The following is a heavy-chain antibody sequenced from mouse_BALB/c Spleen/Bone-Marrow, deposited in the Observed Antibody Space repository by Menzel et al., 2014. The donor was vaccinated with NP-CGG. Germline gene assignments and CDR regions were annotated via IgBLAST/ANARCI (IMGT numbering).Heavy chain of an antibody. J-gene: IGHJ2*01. CDR2: IYPGGGYT. Sequence: VKLMESGAELVRPGTSVKISCKASGYTFTNYWLGWVKQRPGYGLEWIGDIYPGGGYTNYNEKFKGKATLTADTSSSTAYMQLSSLTSEDSAVYFCARRGTGVDYWGQGTTLTVSS. CDR1: GYTFTNYW. V-gene: IGHV1-63*02. CDR3: ARRGTGVDY. D-gene: IGHD4-1*01.